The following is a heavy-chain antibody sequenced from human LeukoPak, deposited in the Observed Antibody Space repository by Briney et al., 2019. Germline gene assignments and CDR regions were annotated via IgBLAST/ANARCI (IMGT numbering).Heavy chain of an antibody. D-gene: IGHD3-16*01. CDR2: IKTDGRTT. J-gene: IGHJ1*01. Sequence: GGSLRLSCADPRKTFSDHWMHGVRQVPGKGLVWVSLIKTDGRTTIYADSVKGRFTISRDNGKSTLYLQMNSLRAEDTAIYYCTTGPSYGYEWWGQGTVVTVSS. CDR1: RKTFSDHW. CDR3: TTGPSYGYEW. V-gene: IGHV3-74*01.